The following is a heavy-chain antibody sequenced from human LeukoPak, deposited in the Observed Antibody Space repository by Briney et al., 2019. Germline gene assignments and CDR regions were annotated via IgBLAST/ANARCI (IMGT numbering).Heavy chain of an antibody. V-gene: IGHV1-2*02. CDR1: GYTFIGYY. CDR3: ARNKLVGATHTYDAFDI. D-gene: IGHD1-26*01. J-gene: IGHJ3*02. CDR2: INPNSGGT. Sequence: GASVKVSCKASGYTFIGYYMHWVRQAPGQGLEWMGWINPNSGGTNYAQKFQGRVTMTRDTSISTAYMELSRLRSDDTAVYYCARNKLVGATHTYDAFDIWGQGTMVTVSS.